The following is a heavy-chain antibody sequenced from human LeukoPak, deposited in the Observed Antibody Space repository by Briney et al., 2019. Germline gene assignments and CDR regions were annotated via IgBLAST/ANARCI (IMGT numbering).Heavy chain of an antibody. CDR3: ARGGWLRYYYFDY. V-gene: IGHV4-34*01. D-gene: IGHD5-12*01. J-gene: IGHJ4*02. CDR1: GGSFSGYY. Sequence: SETLSLTCAVYGGSFSGYYWSWIRQPPGKGLEWIGEINHSGSTNYNPSLKSRVTISVDTSKSQFSLELSSVTAADTAVYYCARGGWLRYYYFDYWGQGTLVTVSS. CDR2: INHSGST.